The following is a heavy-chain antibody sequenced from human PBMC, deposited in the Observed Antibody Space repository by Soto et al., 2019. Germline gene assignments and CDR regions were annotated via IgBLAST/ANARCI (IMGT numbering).Heavy chain of an antibody. J-gene: IGHJ4*02. V-gene: IGHV1-69*01. Sequence: QVILAQSGAEVKKPGSSVKVSCKVSGGSFSSFSINWVRQAPGQRFEWMGGIIPILGTANFTQKFQDRVTFTADESTAPAYMTLSSLTSEDTALYYCTSFDSNGYYPQNHYWGPGTQVTVSS. CDR1: GGSFSSFS. CDR3: TSFDSNGYYPQNHY. CDR2: IIPILGTA. D-gene: IGHD3-22*01.